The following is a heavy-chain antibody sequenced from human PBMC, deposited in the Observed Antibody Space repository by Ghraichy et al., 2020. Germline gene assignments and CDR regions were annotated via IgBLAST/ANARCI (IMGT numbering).Heavy chain of an antibody. D-gene: IGHD4-11*01. CDR3: ARDTVTTKKSGYYFDY. J-gene: IGHJ4*02. V-gene: IGHV3-11*06. CDR1: GFTFSDYY. Sequence: GESLNISCAASGFTFSDYYMSWIRQAPGKGLEWVSYISSSSSYTNYADSVKGRFTISRDNAKNSLYLQMNSLRAEDTAVYYCARDTVTTKKSGYYFDYWGQGTLVTVSS. CDR2: ISSSSSYT.